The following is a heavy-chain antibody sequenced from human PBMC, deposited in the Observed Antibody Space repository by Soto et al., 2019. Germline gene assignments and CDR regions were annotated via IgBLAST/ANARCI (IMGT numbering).Heavy chain of an antibody. CDR1: GGSISSYY. CDR3: ARDPISPITWDHRYFDL. CDR2: IYYSGST. Sequence: QVQLQESGPGLVKPSETLSLTCTVSGGSISSYYWSWIRQPPGKGLEWIGYIYYSGSTNYNPSLKRRVTISVDTSKNQFSLKLSSVTAADTAVYYCARDPISPITWDHRYFDLWGRGTLVTVSS. D-gene: IGHD7-27*01. J-gene: IGHJ2*01. V-gene: IGHV4-59*01.